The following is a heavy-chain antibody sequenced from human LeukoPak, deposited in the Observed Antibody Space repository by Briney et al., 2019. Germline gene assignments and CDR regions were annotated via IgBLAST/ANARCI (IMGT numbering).Heavy chain of an antibody. CDR2: INVDGSGA. J-gene: IGHJ4*02. D-gene: IGHD6-19*01. V-gene: IGHV3-74*01. CDR3: ARATRIYSSGWYYSFDY. Sequence: GGSLRLSCAASGSTFSSYWMHWVRQAPGKGLVWVPHINVDGSGATYADSVKGRFTISRDNAKNTLYLHMNSLRAEDTAVYYCARATRIYSSGWYYSFDYWGQGTLVTVSS. CDR1: GSTFSSYW.